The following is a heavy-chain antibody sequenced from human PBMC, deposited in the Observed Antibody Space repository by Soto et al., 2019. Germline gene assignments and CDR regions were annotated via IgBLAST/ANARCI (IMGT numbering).Heavy chain of an antibody. CDR3: ARGKYNWNYANWFDP. J-gene: IGHJ5*02. Sequence: PSETLSLTCAVYGGSFSGYYWSWIRQPPGKGLEWIGEINHSGSTNYNPSLKSRVTISVDTSKNQFSLKLSSVTAADTAVYYCARGKYNWNYANWFDPWGQGTLVTV. D-gene: IGHD1-7*01. V-gene: IGHV4-34*01. CDR1: GGSFSGYY. CDR2: INHSGST.